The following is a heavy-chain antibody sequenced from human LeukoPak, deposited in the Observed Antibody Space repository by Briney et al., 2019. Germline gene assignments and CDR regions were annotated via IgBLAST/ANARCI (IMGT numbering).Heavy chain of an antibody. Sequence: SQTLSLTCAISGDSVSRPNVAWSWIRQSPSGGLEWLGRIIYRSEWHHDYAVSLKRRITISPDISKNQFSLQLHSVTPEHTAVYYCATYRFDYWGQGPLVIVS. CDR2: IIYRSEWHH. CDR3: ATYRFDY. CDR1: GDSVSRPNVA. J-gene: IGHJ4*02. D-gene: IGHD3-16*02. V-gene: IGHV6-1*01.